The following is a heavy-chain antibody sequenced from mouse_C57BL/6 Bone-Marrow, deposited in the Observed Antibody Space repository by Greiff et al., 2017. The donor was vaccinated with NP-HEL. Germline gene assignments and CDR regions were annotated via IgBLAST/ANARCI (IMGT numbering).Heavy chain of an antibody. CDR3: ARRITTVVDFDY. D-gene: IGHD1-1*01. Sequence: VQLQQSGAELARPGASVKLSCKASGYTFTSYGISWVKQRTGQGLEWIGEIYPRSGNTYYNEKFKGKATLPADKSSSTAYMELRSLTSEDSAVYFCARRITTVVDFDYWGQGTTLTVSS. V-gene: IGHV1-81*01. J-gene: IGHJ2*01. CDR2: IYPRSGNT. CDR1: GYTFTSYG.